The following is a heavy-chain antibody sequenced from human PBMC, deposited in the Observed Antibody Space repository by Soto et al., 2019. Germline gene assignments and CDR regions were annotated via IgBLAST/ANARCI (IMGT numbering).Heavy chain of an antibody. V-gene: IGHV4-59*01. J-gene: IGHJ5*02. CDR3: ARVSGYCSGGSCYSRWFDP. D-gene: IGHD2-15*01. CDR2: IYYSGST. Sequence: SETLSLTCTVSGGSISSYYWSWIRQPTGKGLEWIGYIYYSGSTNYNPSLKSRVTISVDTSKNQFSLKLSSVTAADTAVYYCARVSGYCSGGSCYSRWFDPWGQGTLVTVSS. CDR1: GGSISSYY.